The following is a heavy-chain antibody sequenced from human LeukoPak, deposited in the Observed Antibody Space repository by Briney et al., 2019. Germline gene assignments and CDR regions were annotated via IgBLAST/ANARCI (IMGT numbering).Heavy chain of an antibody. Sequence: ASVKVSCKASGYTFTSYGISWVRQAPGQGLEWMGWISAYNGNTNYAQKLQGRVTMTTDTSTSTAYMELRSLRSDDTAVYYCARTAPQKLKSGRGIDYWGQGTLVTASS. D-gene: IGHD1-26*01. J-gene: IGHJ4*02. CDR3: ARTAPQKLKSGRGIDY. CDR2: ISAYNGNT. CDR1: GYTFTSYG. V-gene: IGHV1-18*01.